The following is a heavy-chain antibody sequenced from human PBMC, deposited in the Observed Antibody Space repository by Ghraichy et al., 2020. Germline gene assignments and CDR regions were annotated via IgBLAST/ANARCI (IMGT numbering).Heavy chain of an antibody. CDR2: IYPGDSDT. V-gene: IGHV5-51*01. J-gene: IGHJ4*02. Sequence: GGSLRLSCKGSGYSFTSYWIGWVRQMPGKGLEWMGIIYPGDSDTRYSPSFQGQVTISADKSISTAYLQWSSRKASDTAMYYCARFMSRGSYLYEPFAYWGQGTLVTVSS. CDR1: GYSFTSYW. CDR3: ARFMSRGSYLYEPFAY. D-gene: IGHD1-26*01.